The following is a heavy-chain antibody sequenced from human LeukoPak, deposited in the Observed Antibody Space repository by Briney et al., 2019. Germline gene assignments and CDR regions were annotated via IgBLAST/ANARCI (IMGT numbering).Heavy chain of an antibody. CDR3: ARRIGSGWYDY. Sequence: PGESLKISCKGSGYKFNAYWIAWVRQMPGKGLEWLGIINPGDSDTRYSPSFQGQVTISADKSISAANLQWSSLKASDTAMYYCARRIGSGWYDYWGQGTLVTVSS. CDR2: INPGDSDT. D-gene: IGHD6-19*01. J-gene: IGHJ4*02. CDR1: GYKFNAYW. V-gene: IGHV5-51*01.